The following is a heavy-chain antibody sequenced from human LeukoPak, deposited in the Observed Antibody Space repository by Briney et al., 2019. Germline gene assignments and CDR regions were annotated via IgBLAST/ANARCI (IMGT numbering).Heavy chain of an antibody. J-gene: IGHJ4*02. V-gene: IGHV3-21*03. CDR3: TTDPLEAAAGIMSFDGDSFDY. CDR2: ISSSSSYI. D-gene: IGHD6-13*01. CDR1: GFTFSSYS. Sequence: GGSLRLSCAASGFTFSSYSMNWVRQAPGKGLEWVSSISSSSSYIYYADSVKGRFTISRDNAKNSLYLQMNSLKTEDTAVYYCTTDPLEAAAGIMSFDGDSFDYWGQGTLVTVSS.